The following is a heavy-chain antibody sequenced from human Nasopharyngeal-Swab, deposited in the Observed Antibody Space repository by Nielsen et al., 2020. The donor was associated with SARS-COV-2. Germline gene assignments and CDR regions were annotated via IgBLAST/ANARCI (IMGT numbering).Heavy chain of an antibody. Sequence: SETLSLSCAVSRGSISSSNWWSWVRQPPGKGPEWIGEIYHSGSTNYNPSLKSRVTILVDKSKNQFSLKLSSVTAADTALYYCARGGSSDAFDIWGLGTMVTVSS. CDR1: RGSISSSNW. D-gene: IGHD6-6*01. CDR2: IYHSGST. CDR3: ARGGSSDAFDI. J-gene: IGHJ3*02. V-gene: IGHV4-4*02.